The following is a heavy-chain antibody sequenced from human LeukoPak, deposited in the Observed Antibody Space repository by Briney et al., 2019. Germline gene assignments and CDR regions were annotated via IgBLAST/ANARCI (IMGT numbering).Heavy chain of an antibody. Sequence: PGGSLRLSCAASGFTFSIYWMSWVRQAPGKGLEWVANIKQDGSEKHYVDAVKGRFTISRDNAKNSLYLQMNSLRAEDTAVYYCARTDFWSGYAFDIWGQGTMVTVSS. V-gene: IGHV3-7*01. J-gene: IGHJ3*02. CDR1: GFTFSIYW. CDR3: ARTDFWSGYAFDI. CDR2: IKQDGSEK. D-gene: IGHD3-3*01.